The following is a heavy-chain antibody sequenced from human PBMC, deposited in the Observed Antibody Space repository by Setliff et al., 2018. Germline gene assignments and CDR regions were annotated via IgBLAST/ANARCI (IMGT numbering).Heavy chain of an antibody. D-gene: IGHD6-13*01. Sequence: SETLSLTCAVSGGSISSSNWWSWVRQPPGKGLEWIGEIYHSGSTNYNPSLKSRVTISVDKSKNQFPLKLSSVTAADTAVYYCARGSSSWYALSDYWGQGTLVTVSS. V-gene: IGHV4-4*02. J-gene: IGHJ4*02. CDR3: ARGSSSWYALSDY. CDR2: IYHSGST. CDR1: GGSISSSNW.